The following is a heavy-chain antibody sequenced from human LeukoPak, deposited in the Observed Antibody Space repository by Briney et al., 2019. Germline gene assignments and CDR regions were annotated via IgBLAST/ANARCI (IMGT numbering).Heavy chain of an antibody. CDR3: ARVGDSSSWDFDY. J-gene: IGHJ4*02. V-gene: IGHV3-21*01. D-gene: IGHD6-13*01. CDR1: GFTFSSYS. Sequence: GGSLRLSCAASGFTFSSYSMNWVRQAPGKGLEWVSSISSSSSYIYYADSVKGRFTISRDNAKNSLYLQMNSLRAEDTAVYYCARVGDSSSWDFDYWGQGTLVTVSS. CDR2: ISSSSSYI.